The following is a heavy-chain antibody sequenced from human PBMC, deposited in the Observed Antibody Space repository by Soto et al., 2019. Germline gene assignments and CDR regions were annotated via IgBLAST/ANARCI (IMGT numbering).Heavy chain of an antibody. V-gene: IGHV3-33*01. D-gene: IGHD4-17*01. CDR2: ICYVGSNK. CDR3: AREPYGDADYFDY. Sequence: QVQLVESGGGVVQPGGSLRLSCAASEFTLSSYGMHWVRQAPGKGLGWGAVICYVGSNKYYADSGKGRFTISRDNSKNTLYLQMNSLRAEDTAVYYCAREPYGDADYFDYWGQGTLVTVSS. CDR1: EFTLSSYG. J-gene: IGHJ4*02.